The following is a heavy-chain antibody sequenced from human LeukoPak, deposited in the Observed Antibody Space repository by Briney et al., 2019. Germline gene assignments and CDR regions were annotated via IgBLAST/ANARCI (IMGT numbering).Heavy chain of an antibody. Sequence: GGSLRLSCAASGFIFSAYSMNWVRQAPGKGLEWVSYISSSSSAIYYADSVKGRFTISRDNVKNSLYLQMNSLRAEDTAVYYCARDWIQLWLLDSWGQGTLVTVSS. CDR1: GFIFSAYS. CDR3: ARDWIQLWLLDS. D-gene: IGHD5-18*01. CDR2: ISSSSSAI. J-gene: IGHJ4*02. V-gene: IGHV3-48*01.